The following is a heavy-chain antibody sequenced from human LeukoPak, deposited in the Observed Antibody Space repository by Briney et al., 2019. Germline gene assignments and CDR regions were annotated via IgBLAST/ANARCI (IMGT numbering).Heavy chain of an antibody. V-gene: IGHV3-11*01. J-gene: IGHJ5*02. CDR1: GFTFSDYY. CDR2: ISSSGSTI. D-gene: IGHD6-13*01. Sequence: PGGSLRLSCAASGFTFSDYYMSWIRQAPGKGLEWVSYISSSGSTIYYADSVKGRFTISRDNAKNSLYLQMNSLRAEDTAVYYCARDVTTAAGTGGHNWFDPWGQGTQVTVSS. CDR3: ARDVTTAAGTGGHNWFDP.